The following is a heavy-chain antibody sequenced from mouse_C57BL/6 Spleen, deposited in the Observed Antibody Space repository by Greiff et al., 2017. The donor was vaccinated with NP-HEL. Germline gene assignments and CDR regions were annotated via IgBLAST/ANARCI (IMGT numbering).Heavy chain of an antibody. CDR3: TSKHWYFDV. V-gene: IGHV1-15*01. CDR1: GYTFTDYE. CDR2: IDPETGGT. J-gene: IGHJ1*03. Sequence: VQLQETGAELVRPGASVTLSCKASGYTFTDYEMHWVKQTPVHGLEWIGAIDPETGGTAYNQKFKGKAILTADKSSSTAYMELRSLTSEDSAVYYCTSKHWYFDVWGTGTTVTVSS.